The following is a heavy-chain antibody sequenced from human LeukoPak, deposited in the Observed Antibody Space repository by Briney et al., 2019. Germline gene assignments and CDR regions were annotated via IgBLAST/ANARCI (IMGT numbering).Heavy chain of an antibody. V-gene: IGHV3-23*01. CDR2: ISASGGGT. Sequence: RGSLRLSCAASGFTFNDYAMSWVRQAPGKGLEWVSGISASGGGTYYADSVKGRFTISRDNSKNTLYLQMSSLSAADTAVYYCAKQLYSNGYRWFDPWGQGTLVIVSS. D-gene: IGHD3-22*01. J-gene: IGHJ5*02. CDR3: AKQLYSNGYRWFDP. CDR1: GFTFNDYA.